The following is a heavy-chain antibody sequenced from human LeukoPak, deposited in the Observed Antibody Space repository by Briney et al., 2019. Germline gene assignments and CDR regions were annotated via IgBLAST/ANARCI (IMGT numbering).Heavy chain of an antibody. CDR3: ARDYDILTDYSDY. V-gene: IGHV3-21*01. CDR2: ISSGSNYK. J-gene: IGHJ4*02. D-gene: IGHD3-9*01. CDR1: GFTVSSNY. Sequence: GGSLRLSCAASGFTVSSNYMSWVRQAPGKGLEWVSSISSGSNYKNYADSVKGRFTISRDNAKNSLYLQMNSLRAEDTAVYYCARDYDILTDYSDYWGQGTLVTVSS.